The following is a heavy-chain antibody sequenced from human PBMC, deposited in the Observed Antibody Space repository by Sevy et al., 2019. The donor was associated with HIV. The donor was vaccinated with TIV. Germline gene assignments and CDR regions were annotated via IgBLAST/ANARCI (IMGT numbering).Heavy chain of an antibody. V-gene: IGHV4-34*01. CDR3: ARGSRGYSYGYSPNYYHYGMDV. Sequence: SETLSLTCAVYGGSFSGYYWSWIRQPPGKGLEWIGEINHSGSTNYNPSLKSRVTISVDTSKNQFSLKLSSVTAADTAVYYCARGSRGYSYGYSPNYYHYGMDVWGQGTTVTVSS. CDR2: INHSGST. CDR1: GGSFSGYY. D-gene: IGHD5-18*01. J-gene: IGHJ6*02.